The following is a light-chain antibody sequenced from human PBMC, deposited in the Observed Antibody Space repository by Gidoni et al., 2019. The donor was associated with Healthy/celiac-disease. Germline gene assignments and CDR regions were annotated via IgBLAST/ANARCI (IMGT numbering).Light chain of an antibody. V-gene: IGKV1-5*03. CDR2: KAS. CDR3: QQYNSYPVG. J-gene: IGKJ1*01. CDR1: QSISSW. Sequence: DIQMTQSPSTLSASVVDRVTITCRASQSISSWLAWYQQKPGKAPKLLIYKASSLESGVPSRFSGSGSGTEFTLTISSLQPDDFATYYCQQYNSYPVGFGQGTKVEIK.